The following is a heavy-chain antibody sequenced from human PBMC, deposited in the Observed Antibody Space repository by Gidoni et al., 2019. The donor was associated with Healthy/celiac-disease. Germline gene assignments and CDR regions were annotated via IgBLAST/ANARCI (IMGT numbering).Heavy chain of an antibody. D-gene: IGHD6-6*01. J-gene: IGHJ6*02. Sequence: EVQLVESGGGLVQPGGSLRLSCAASGFTFSSYWMHWVRQAPGKGLVWVSRINSDGSSTSYADSGKGRFTISRDNAKNTLYLQMNSLRAEDTAVYYCATDGELVPPTDYYGMDVWGQGTTVTVSS. CDR3: ATDGELVPPTDYYGMDV. CDR1: GFTFSSYW. CDR2: INSDGSST. V-gene: IGHV3-74*01.